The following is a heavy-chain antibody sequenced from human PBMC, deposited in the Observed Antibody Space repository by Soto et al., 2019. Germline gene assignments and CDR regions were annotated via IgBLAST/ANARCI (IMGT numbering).Heavy chain of an antibody. V-gene: IGHV3-30*18. CDR3: AKDGLNPADFWSGYFSQPHYGMDV. J-gene: IGHJ6*02. CDR2: ISYDGSNK. D-gene: IGHD3-3*01. Sequence: GGSLRLSCAASGCTFSSYGIHWGRQAPGKGLGWAAVISYDGSNKYYADSVKGRFTISRDNSKNTLYLQMNSLRAEDTAVYYCAKDGLNPADFWSGYFSQPHYGMDVWGQGTTVTVSS. CDR1: GCTFSSYG.